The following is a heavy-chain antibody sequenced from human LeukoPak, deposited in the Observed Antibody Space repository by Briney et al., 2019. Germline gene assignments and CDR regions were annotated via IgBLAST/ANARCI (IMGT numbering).Heavy chain of an antibody. J-gene: IGHJ3*01. V-gene: IGHV3-33*08. D-gene: IGHD6-13*01. CDR1: GFTFSSYG. Sequence: GGSLRLSCAASGFTFSSYGMHWVRQAPGKGLEWTAAIWYDGSNQYYPDSVKGRFTISRDNSKNTIYLQMNSLRIEDTAMYYCARDLSSSWSPGVWGQGTMVSVPS. CDR2: IWYDGSNQ. CDR3: ARDLSSSWSPGV.